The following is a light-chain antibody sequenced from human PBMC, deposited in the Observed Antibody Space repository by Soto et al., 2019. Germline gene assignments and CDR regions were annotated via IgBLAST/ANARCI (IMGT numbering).Light chain of an antibody. CDR1: QSISSY. CDR2: TAS. J-gene: IGKJ4*01. Sequence: DIQMTQSPSSLSASVGDRFTITCRASQSISSYLNWYQQKPGKAPKLLIYTASNLESGVPSRFSGSGSGTEFTLTISSLQPDDFATYYCQQYSSYLTFGGGTKVDIK. V-gene: IGKV1-5*03. CDR3: QQYSSYLT.